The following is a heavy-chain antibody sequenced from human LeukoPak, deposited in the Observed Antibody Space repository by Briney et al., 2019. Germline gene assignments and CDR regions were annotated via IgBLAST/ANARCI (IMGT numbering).Heavy chain of an antibody. CDR1: GFTFRNHD. Sequence: GGSLRLSCAASGFTFRNHDMSWVRQAPGKGLEWVSGISRGADKTYYADSVKGRFPISRDNSKNTLSLQMNSLRVEDNAIYYWARGGDWSWYDYWGQGTLVPVSS. CDR3: ARGGDWSWYDY. D-gene: IGHD2-21*02. J-gene: IGHJ4*02. CDR2: ISRGADKT. V-gene: IGHV3-23*01.